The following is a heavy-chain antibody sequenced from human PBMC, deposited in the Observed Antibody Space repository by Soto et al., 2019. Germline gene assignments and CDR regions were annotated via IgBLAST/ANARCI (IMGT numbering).Heavy chain of an antibody. CDR2: IYYSGST. CDR1: GGSISSYY. V-gene: IGHV4-59*01. Sequence: SETLSLTCTVSGGSISSYYWSWIRQPPGKGLEWIGYIYYSGSTNYNPSLKSRVTISVDTSKNQFSLKLSSVTAADTAVYYCAREVVAAFDYWGQGTLVTVSS. CDR3: AREVVAAFDY. J-gene: IGHJ4*02. D-gene: IGHD2-15*01.